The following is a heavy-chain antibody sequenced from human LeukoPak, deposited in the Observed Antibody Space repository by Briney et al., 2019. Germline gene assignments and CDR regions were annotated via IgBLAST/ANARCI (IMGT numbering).Heavy chain of an antibody. CDR2: INPNSGGT. CDR1: GYTFTGYY. J-gene: IGHJ4*02. Sequence: HGASVKVSCKASGYTFTGYYMHWVRQAPGQGLEWMGWINPNSGGTNYAQKFQGRVTMTRDTSISTAYMELSRLRSDDTAVYYCARGAYGDYGGVNYWGQGTLVTVSS. V-gene: IGHV1-2*02. D-gene: IGHD4-17*01. CDR3: ARGAYGDYGGVNY.